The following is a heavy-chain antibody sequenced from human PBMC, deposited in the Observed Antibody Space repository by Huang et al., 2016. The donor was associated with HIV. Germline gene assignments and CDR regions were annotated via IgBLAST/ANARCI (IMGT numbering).Heavy chain of an antibody. D-gene: IGHD3-16*01. J-gene: IGHJ4*02. CDR3: ARGRGDARGFLGLDF. CDR1: GGSFSGPN. Sequence: QVQLHQWGAGLLKPSETLSLTCAVDGGSFSGPNWTWIRPTPGKGLEWIGEINHSGRTNYSPSLKRRVTISLDTSKDQVSLRLRSVTAADTAVYYCARGRGDARGFLGLDFWGQGTLVTVSS. CDR2: INHSGRT. V-gene: IGHV4-34*01.